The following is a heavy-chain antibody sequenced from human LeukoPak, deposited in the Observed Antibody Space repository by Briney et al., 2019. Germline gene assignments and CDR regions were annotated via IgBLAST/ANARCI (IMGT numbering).Heavy chain of an antibody. CDR1: GYSFSKYW. CDR3: WRIKTIFSFDI. V-gene: IGHV5-51*01. CDR2: IFSSDSDT. Sequence: GESLKISCEGSGYSFSKYWIGWVRHMPGKGLDRMGIIFSSDSDTRYTPSLEGHVTISGDKSISTVSLQWISLRASDSAIFFCWRIKTIFSFDIWGQGTMVTVSS. J-gene: IGHJ3*02. D-gene: IGHD3-9*01.